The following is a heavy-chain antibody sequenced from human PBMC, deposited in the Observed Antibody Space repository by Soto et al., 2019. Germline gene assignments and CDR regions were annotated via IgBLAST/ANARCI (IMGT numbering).Heavy chain of an antibody. V-gene: IGHV4-4*02. Sequence: SETLSLTCAVSGGSISSGNWWRWVRQPPGKGLDWIGEVHRSGGTNYNPSLKSRVSISVDESKSQFSLKLSYVTAADTAVYYCARLDNSDWSKGYYFDYWGQGTLVTVSS. CDR2: VHRSGGT. D-gene: IGHD6-19*01. CDR3: ARLDNSDWSKGYYFDY. J-gene: IGHJ4*02. CDR1: GGSISSGNW.